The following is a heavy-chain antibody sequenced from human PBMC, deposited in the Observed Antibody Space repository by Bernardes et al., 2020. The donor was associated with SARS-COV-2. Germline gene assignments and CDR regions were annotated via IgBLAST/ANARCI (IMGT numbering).Heavy chain of an antibody. Sequence: GESLKISCEGSGYSFTSHWIAWVRQMPGKGLEWIGTIYPGYSDTRYSPSFEGQVTISADKSISTAYLQWSSLKASDTAIYYCARPEIYSGYENWGQGTLVTVSS. CDR3: ARPEIYSGYEN. V-gene: IGHV5-51*01. D-gene: IGHD5-12*01. CDR1: GYSFTSHW. J-gene: IGHJ4*02. CDR2: IYPGYSDT.